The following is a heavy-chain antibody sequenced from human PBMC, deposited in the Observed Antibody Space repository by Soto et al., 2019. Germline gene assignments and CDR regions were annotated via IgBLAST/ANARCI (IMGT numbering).Heavy chain of an antibody. CDR2: IIPIFGTA. Sequence: ASVKVSCKASGGTFSSYAISWVRQAPGQGLEWMGGIIPIFGTANYAQKFQGRVTITADESTSTAYMELSSLRSEDTAVYYCARDVAVAGTVGYYYYGMDVWGQGTTVTVSS. D-gene: IGHD6-19*01. CDR1: GGTFSSYA. V-gene: IGHV1-69*13. CDR3: ARDVAVAGTVGYYYYGMDV. J-gene: IGHJ6*02.